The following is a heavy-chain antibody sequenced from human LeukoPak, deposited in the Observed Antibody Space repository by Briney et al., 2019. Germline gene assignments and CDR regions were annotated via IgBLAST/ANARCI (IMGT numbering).Heavy chain of an antibody. V-gene: IGHV4-39*07. J-gene: IGHJ4*02. D-gene: IGHD3-9*01. CDR2: IYYSGST. CDR1: GGSISSSSYY. Sequence: SETLSLTCTVSGGSISSSSYYWGWIRQPPGKGLEWIGSIYYSGSTYYNPSLKSRVTISVDTSKNQFSLKLSSVTAADTAVYYCARDPDPIYDILTGYQIPYFDYWGQGTLVTVSS. CDR3: ARDPDPIYDILTGYQIPYFDY.